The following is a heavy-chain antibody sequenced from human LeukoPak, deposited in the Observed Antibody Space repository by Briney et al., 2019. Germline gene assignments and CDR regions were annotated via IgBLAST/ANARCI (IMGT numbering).Heavy chain of an antibody. Sequence: GASVKASCKGSGYTFSNYAVNWVRQAPGQGLEWMGCISTNTGKPTYAQDFTGRLVFSLDSSVSTAYLHISSLKGEDTAVYYCARQMSTGWYVDYWGQGTLVTVSS. CDR1: GYTFSNYA. D-gene: IGHD6-19*01. CDR3: ARQMSTGWYVDY. CDR2: ISTNTGKP. V-gene: IGHV7-4-1*02. J-gene: IGHJ4*02.